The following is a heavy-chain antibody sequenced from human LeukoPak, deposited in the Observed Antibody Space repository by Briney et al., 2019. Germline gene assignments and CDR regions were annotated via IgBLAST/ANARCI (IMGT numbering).Heavy chain of an antibody. CDR1: GGSISSYY. CDR3: AREGDHGDYFDY. CDR2: IYYSGST. D-gene: IGHD4-17*01. V-gene: IGHV4-59*01. J-gene: IGHJ4*02. Sequence: SETLSLTCTVSGGSISSYYWSWIRQPPGKGLEWTGYIYYSGSTNYNPSLKSRVTISVDTSKNQFSLKLSSVTAADTAVYYCAREGDHGDYFDYWGQGTLVTVSS.